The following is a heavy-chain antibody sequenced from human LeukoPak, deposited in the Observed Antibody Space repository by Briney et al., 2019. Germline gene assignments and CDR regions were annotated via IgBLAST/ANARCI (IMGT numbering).Heavy chain of an antibody. CDR1: GFSVTTYH. J-gene: IGHJ4*02. D-gene: IGHD3-22*01. Sequence: SETLSLTCSVSGFSVTTYHWSWIRQPAGKGLEWIGRVHASGTTNYNPSLESRVIMSVDTSKNQLSLMLTSVTAADTAVYYCARDGLYSNGYSYFDYWGQGTLVTVSS. CDR2: VHASGTT. V-gene: IGHV4-4*07. CDR3: ARDGLYSNGYSYFDY.